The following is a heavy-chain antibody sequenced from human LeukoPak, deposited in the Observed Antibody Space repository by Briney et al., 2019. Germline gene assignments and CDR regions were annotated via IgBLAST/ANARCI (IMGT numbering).Heavy chain of an antibody. CDR1: GGSFSGYY. Sequence: SETLSLTCAVYGGSFSGYYWSWIRQPAGKGLEWIGRIYTSGSTNYNPSLKSRVTISVDTSKNQFSLKLSSVTAADTAVYYCARGPYAWGQGTLVTVSS. CDR3: ARGPYA. V-gene: IGHV4-59*10. CDR2: IYTSGST. D-gene: IGHD2-8*01. J-gene: IGHJ5*02.